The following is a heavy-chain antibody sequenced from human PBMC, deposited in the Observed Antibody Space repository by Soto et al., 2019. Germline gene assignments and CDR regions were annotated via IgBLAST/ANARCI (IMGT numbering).Heavy chain of an antibody. CDR1: GGSISSDDYY. CDR2: IYYSGST. Sequence: QVQLQESGPGLVKPSQTLSLTCTVSGGSISSDDYYWSWIRQPPGKGLECIGYIYYSGSTYYNPXXXXXXXXXXXXXXXXXXXXXXXXXXXXXXXXXXXXXLRRGPPFDYWGQGTLVTVSS. D-gene: IGHD3-10*01. V-gene: IGHV4-30-4*01. J-gene: IGHJ4*02. CDR3: XXXLRRGPPFDY.